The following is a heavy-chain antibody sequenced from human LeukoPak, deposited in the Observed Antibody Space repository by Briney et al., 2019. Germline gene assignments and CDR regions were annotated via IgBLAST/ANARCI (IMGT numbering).Heavy chain of an antibody. CDR1: GYTFTSYG. J-gene: IGHJ4*02. D-gene: IGHD3-10*01. Sequence: VASVKVSCKASGYTFTSYGISWVRQAPGQGLEWMGWISAYNGNTNYAQKLQGRVTMATDTSTSTAYMELSSLRSEDTAVYYWWGPGSGPGYDYWGQGTLVTVSS. CDR2: ISAYNGNT. V-gene: IGHV1-18*01. CDR3: WGPGSGPGYDY.